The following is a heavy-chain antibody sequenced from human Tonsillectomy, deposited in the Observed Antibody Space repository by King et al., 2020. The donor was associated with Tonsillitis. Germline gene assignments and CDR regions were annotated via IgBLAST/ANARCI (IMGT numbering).Heavy chain of an antibody. V-gene: IGHV4-59*01. CDR3: ARRVNTAWYFDL. CDR2: IYYSGNT. J-gene: IGHJ2*01. CDR1: GASISGYY. Sequence: VQLQESGPGLVKPSETLSLTCTVSGASISGYYWSWIRQPPGKGLEWIGYIYYSGNTHYNPSRKRRVTISVDTSKNQFSLKLSSVTAADTAVYYCARRVNTAWYFDLWGRGTLVTVSS. D-gene: IGHD4-17*01.